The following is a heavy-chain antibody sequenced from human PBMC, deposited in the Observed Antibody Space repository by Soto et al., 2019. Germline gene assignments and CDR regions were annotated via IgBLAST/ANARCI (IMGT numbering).Heavy chain of an antibody. CDR1: GGTLSGYY. CDR3: ARGQRFSDWFDP. J-gene: IGHJ5*02. Sequence: PSETLSLTCTVTGGTLSGYYWTWIRQSAGGGLEWIGRIYSSGSTNYNPSLTSRVTISLDTSMSHFSLRLRSVSAADTAVYYCARGQRFSDWFDPWGQGTLVTVS. CDR2: IYSSGST. D-gene: IGHD3-3*01. V-gene: IGHV4-4*07.